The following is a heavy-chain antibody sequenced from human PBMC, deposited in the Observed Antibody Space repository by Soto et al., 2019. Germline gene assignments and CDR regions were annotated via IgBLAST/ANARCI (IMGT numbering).Heavy chain of an antibody. J-gene: IGHJ4*02. D-gene: IGHD3-22*01. Sequence: ASVKVSCKASGGAFSKNTISWVRQAPGQGLEWMGGIMPVFGRPNYAQKFQGRVTITADEYTRTAYMELSRLKSDDTAVYYCARQFDYDTSGYYYAYWGQGTQVTVSS. CDR2: IMPVFGRP. CDR1: GGAFSKNT. CDR3: ARQFDYDTSGYYYAY. V-gene: IGHV1-69*13.